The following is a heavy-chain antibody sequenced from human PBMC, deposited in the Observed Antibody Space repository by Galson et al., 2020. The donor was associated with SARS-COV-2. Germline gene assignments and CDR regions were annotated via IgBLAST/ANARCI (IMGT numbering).Heavy chain of an antibody. CDR3: ASLNPYRT. CDR1: GASISSYY. CDR2: VSYSGGA. D-gene: IGHD3-16*02. Sequence: SETLSLTCTVSGASISSYYWSWIRQPPGKGLEWIGFVSYSGGANSNPSRKSRVTISVDTSKNQFSLKLTSVTTADPAVYYCASLNPYRTWGQGTLVTVSS. J-gene: IGHJ5*02. V-gene: IGHV4-59*01.